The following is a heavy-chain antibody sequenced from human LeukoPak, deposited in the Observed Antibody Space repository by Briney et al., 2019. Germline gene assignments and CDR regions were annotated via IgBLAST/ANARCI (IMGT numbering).Heavy chain of an antibody. V-gene: IGHV3-53*01. CDR2: IYSIGST. Sequence: GGSLRLSCATSGFSVSSNFMSWVRQAPGKGLEWVSVIYSIGSTYYTDSVKGRFTISRGNSKSTVYLQMDSLRAEDTAVYYCVRDSDSFGFDHWGQGTLVTVSS. D-gene: IGHD3-10*01. CDR1: GFSVSSNF. CDR3: VRDSDSFGFDH. J-gene: IGHJ4*02.